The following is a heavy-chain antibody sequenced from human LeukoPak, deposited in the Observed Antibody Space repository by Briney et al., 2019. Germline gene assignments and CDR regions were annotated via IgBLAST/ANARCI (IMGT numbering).Heavy chain of an antibody. D-gene: IGHD6-13*01. V-gene: IGHV4-38-2*01. Sequence: PSETLSLTCAVSGYSISSGYYWGWIRQPPRRGLEWIGSIYHNGNTYYNPSLKSRVTISVDTSKNEFSLKLSSVTAADTAVYYCARAYHSSWYLNWFDPWGQGTLVTVSS. CDR1: GYSISSGYY. J-gene: IGHJ5*02. CDR3: ARAYHSSWYLNWFDP. CDR2: IYHNGNT.